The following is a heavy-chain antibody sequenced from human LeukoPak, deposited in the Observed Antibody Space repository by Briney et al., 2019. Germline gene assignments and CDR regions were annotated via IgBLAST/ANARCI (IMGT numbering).Heavy chain of an antibody. V-gene: IGHV1-58*01. CDR2: IVVGSGNT. Sequence: SVKVSCKASGFTFTSSAVHWVRQARGQRLEWIGWIVVGSGNTNYAQKFQERVTITRDMSTSTAYMELSSLRSEDTAVYYCAAGEDTAMVPFDYWGQGTLVTVSS. J-gene: IGHJ4*02. CDR1: GFTFTSSA. D-gene: IGHD5-18*01. CDR3: AAGEDTAMVPFDY.